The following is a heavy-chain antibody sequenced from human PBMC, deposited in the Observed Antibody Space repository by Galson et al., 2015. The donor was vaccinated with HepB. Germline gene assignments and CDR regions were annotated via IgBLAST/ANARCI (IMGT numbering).Heavy chain of an antibody. CDR3: AREPSFAVTTYYFYMDV. Sequence: SLRLSCAASGFTFSSYWMHWVRQVPGKGLVWVSRVNNDGSTTIYADSVKGRFTISRDNAKNTLYLQMNSLGAEDTAVYYCAREPSFAVTTYYFYMDVWGKGTTVTVSS. CDR1: GFTFSSYW. CDR2: VNNDGSTT. J-gene: IGHJ6*03. V-gene: IGHV3-74*01. D-gene: IGHD4-17*01.